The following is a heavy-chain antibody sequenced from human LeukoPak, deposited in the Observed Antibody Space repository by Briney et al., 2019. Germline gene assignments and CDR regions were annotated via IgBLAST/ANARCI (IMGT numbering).Heavy chain of an antibody. CDR3: AKKTIVGATVDAFDI. Sequence: QSGGSLRLSCAASGFTFSSYWMSWARQAPGKGLEWVANIKQDGSEKYYVDSVKGRFTISRDNAKNSLYLQMNSLRAEDTAVYYCAKKTIVGATVDAFDIWGQGTMVIVSS. J-gene: IGHJ3*02. V-gene: IGHV3-7*01. CDR1: GFTFSSYW. D-gene: IGHD1-26*01. CDR2: IKQDGSEK.